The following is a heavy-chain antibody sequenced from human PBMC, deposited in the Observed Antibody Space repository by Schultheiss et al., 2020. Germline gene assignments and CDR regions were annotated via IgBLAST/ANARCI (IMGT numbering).Heavy chain of an antibody. CDR1: GFTFSSHA. V-gene: IGHV3-23*01. CDR3: AKPDTAVD. Sequence: GGSLRLSCAASGFTFSSHAMNWVRHGPGKGLEWVSVISGSGGSTYYADSVKGRFTISRDNSKNTLYLQMNSLRAEDTAVYYCAKPDTAVDWGQGTLVTVSS. J-gene: IGHJ4*02. CDR2: ISGSGGST. D-gene: IGHD5-18*01.